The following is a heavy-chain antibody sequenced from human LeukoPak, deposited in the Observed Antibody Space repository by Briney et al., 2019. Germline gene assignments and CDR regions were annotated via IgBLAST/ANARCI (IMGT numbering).Heavy chain of an antibody. J-gene: IGHJ4*02. Sequence: PSETLSLTCTVSGGXISSSNYHWVWIRQPPGKGLEWIGTIYYTGSTYYNPSLESRVTISVDTSKNLFSLKLSSVTAADTALYYCARLLLTGNAGRGYCDYWGQGTLVTVSS. V-gene: IGHV4-39*01. CDR2: IYYTGST. D-gene: IGHD1-20*01. CDR3: ARLLLTGNAGRGYCDY. CDR1: GGXISSSNYH.